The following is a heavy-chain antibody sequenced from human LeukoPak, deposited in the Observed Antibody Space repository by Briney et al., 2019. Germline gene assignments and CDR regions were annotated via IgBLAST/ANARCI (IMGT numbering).Heavy chain of an antibody. Sequence: PSETLPLTCTVSGDSISTYYWSWIRQPPGKGLEWIAYIDYRGSTTYNPSLRSRVTISVDTSRNQFSPKLYSVTAADTAVYYCARSRSGYSYDHAAFEIWGQGTMVTVSS. CDR3: ARSRSGYSYDHAAFEI. CDR2: IDYRGST. J-gene: IGHJ3*02. D-gene: IGHD5-18*01. V-gene: IGHV4-59*01. CDR1: GDSISTYY.